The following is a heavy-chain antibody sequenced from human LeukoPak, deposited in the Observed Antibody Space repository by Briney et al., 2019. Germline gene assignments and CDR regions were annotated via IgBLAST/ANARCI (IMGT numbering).Heavy chain of an antibody. Sequence: PGESLKISCKVSGYTLTNNWIGWVRQVPGKGLEWMGLIYPGDSDTRYSPSLQGQVTMSVDKSISTAYLQWSSLRASDTAMYFCARFGLTSSLDYWGQGTLVTVSS. CDR2: IYPGDSDT. J-gene: IGHJ4*02. CDR3: ARFGLTSSLDY. V-gene: IGHV5-51*01. D-gene: IGHD2-2*01. CDR1: GYTLTNNW.